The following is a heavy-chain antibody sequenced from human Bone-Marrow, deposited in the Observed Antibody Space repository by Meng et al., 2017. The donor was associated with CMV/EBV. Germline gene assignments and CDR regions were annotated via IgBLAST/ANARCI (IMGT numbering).Heavy chain of an antibody. CDR3: AREYCSGGSCCYDY. CDR2: ISAYNGNT. Sequence: ASVKVSCKASGYTFTSYGISWVRQAPGQGLEWMGWISAYNGNTNYAQKLQGRVTMTTDTSTSTAYMELRSLRSEDTAVYYCAREYCSGGSCCYDYWGQGTLVTVSS. J-gene: IGHJ4*02. D-gene: IGHD2-15*01. V-gene: IGHV1-18*01. CDR1: GYTFTSYG.